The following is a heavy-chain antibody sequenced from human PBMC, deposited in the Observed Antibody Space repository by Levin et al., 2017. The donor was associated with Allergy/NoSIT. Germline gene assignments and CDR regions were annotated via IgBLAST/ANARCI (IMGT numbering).Heavy chain of an antibody. CDR2: INPNSGGT. J-gene: IGHJ4*02. CDR3: ARDIQTLNPFIVVVPAAHDY. Sequence: ASVKVSCKASGYTFTGYYMHWVRQAPGQGLEWMGWINPNSGGTNYAQKFQGRVTMTRDTSISTAYMELSRLRSDDTAVYYCARDIQTLNPFIVVVPAAHDYWGQGTLVTVSS. V-gene: IGHV1-2*02. CDR1: GYTFTGYY. D-gene: IGHD2-2*01.